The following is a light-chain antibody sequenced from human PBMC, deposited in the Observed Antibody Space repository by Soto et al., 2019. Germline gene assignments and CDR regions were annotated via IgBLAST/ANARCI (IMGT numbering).Light chain of an antibody. CDR1: PRVSNN. CDR2: GAS. Sequence: EIVLTQSPGTLSLSPGERATLSCRASPRVSNNYLAWYQQKPGQAPRLLIYGASTRAAGVPATFTGSGSGTEFTLTISSLQSEDFAVYYCQQHNSWPWTFGQGTKVDIK. J-gene: IGKJ1*01. V-gene: IGKV3-15*01. CDR3: QQHNSWPWT.